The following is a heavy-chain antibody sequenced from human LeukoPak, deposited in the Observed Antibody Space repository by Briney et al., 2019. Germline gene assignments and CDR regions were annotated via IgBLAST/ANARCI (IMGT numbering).Heavy chain of an antibody. Sequence: GESLRLSCAASGFTFSIYAMTWVRQAPGEGLEWVSVISGSGDTTYYADSVKGRFTISRDNSKNTLYLQMNSLRAEDTAVYFCARSRDGYKRFDSWGQGTLVTVSS. CDR3: ARSRDGYKRFDS. D-gene: IGHD5-24*01. CDR1: GFTFSIYA. V-gene: IGHV3-23*01. J-gene: IGHJ4*02. CDR2: ISGSGDTT.